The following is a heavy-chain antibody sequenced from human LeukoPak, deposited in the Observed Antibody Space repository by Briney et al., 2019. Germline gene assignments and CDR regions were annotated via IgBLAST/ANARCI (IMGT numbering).Heavy chain of an antibody. CDR2: ISYDGSNK. V-gene: IGHV3-30-3*01. CDR1: GFTFSSYA. CDR3: ASGSSFDWSIFDY. Sequence: QPGRSLRLSCAASGFTFSSYAMHWVRQAPGKGLEWVAVISYDGSNKYYADSVEGRFTISRDNSKNTLYLQMNSLRAEDTAVYYCASGSSFDWSIFDYWGQGTLVTVSS. D-gene: IGHD3-9*01. J-gene: IGHJ4*02.